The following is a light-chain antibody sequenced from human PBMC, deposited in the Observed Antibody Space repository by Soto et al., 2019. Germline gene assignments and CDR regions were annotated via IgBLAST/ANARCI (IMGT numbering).Light chain of an antibody. CDR1: QNIRNY. CDR2: AAS. CDR3: QQTYTLWT. J-gene: IGKJ1*01. Sequence: DLQMTQSPSSLSASVGDRVTITCRASQNIRNYLNWYQHKPGKAPEVLIFAASSLQSGVPSRFSGSGSGTDFTLTINSLQPEDFATYYCQQTYTLWTFGQGTKVEIK. V-gene: IGKV1-39*01.